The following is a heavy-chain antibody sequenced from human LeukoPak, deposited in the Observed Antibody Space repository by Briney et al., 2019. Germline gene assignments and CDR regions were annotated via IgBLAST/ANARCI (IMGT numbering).Heavy chain of an antibody. V-gene: IGHV3-30*02. CDR2: IWFDGIRK. D-gene: IGHD3-16*01. CDR1: GFAFSNYG. J-gene: IGHJ4*02. Sequence: GGSLRLSCAASGFAFSNYGMHWVRQVPGKGLEWVAAIWFDGIRKYYADSVKGRFTISRDNSKNTLYLQMNSLRAEDTAVYYCAGGLGLSEDYWGQGTLVTVSS. CDR3: AGGLGLSEDY.